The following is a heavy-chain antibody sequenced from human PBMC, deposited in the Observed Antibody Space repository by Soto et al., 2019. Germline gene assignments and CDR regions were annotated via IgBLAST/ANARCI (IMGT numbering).Heavy chain of an antibody. V-gene: IGHV4-4*02. CDR3: ARGIVVVPAARFWFDP. D-gene: IGHD2-2*01. J-gene: IGHJ5*02. CDR2: IYHSGST. Sequence: PSETLSLTCAVSGGSISSSNWWSWVRQPPGKGLEWIGEIYHSGSTNYNPSLKSRVTISVDKSKNQFSLKLSSVTAADTAVYYCARGIVVVPAARFWFDPWGQGTLVTVSS. CDR1: GGSISSSNW.